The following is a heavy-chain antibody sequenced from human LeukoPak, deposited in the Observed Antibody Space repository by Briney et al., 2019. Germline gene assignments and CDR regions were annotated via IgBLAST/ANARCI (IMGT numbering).Heavy chain of an antibody. D-gene: IGHD6-13*01. CDR1: GFTFSSYS. V-gene: IGHV3-21*01. CDR3: ARAREQQLNGMDV. Sequence: GGSLRLSCAASGFTFSSYSMNWVRQAPGKGLEWVSSISSSSSYIYYAGSVKGRFTISRDNAKNSLYLQMNSLRAEDTAVYYCARAREQQLNGMDVWGQGTTVTVSS. J-gene: IGHJ6*02. CDR2: ISSSSSYI.